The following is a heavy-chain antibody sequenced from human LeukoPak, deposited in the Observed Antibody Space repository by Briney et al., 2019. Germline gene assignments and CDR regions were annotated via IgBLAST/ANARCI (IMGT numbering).Heavy chain of an antibody. Sequence: SETLSLTCTVSGTSISNYYWSWIRQPPGKGLEWIGHIYYSGSTDYNPSLKSRVTISVDTSKNQFSLKLSSVTAADTAVYYCARRLSLRYLGYCSGGSCINWFDPWGQGTLVTVSS. CDR2: IYYSGST. D-gene: IGHD2-15*01. V-gene: IGHV4-59*12. J-gene: IGHJ5*02. CDR3: ARRLSLRYLGYCSGGSCINWFDP. CDR1: GTSISNYY.